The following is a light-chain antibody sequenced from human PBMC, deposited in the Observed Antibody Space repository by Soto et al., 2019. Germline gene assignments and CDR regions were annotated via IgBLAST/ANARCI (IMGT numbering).Light chain of an antibody. CDR2: EVS. Sequence: QSVLTQPPSASGSPGQSVTISCTGTSSDVGGYNYVSWYQQHPGKAPKLMIYEVSKRPSGVPDRFSGSKSGNTASLTISGLQPEDGADYYCSSYTTSNTRQIVFGTGTKVTVL. J-gene: IGLJ1*01. CDR1: SSDVGGYNY. V-gene: IGLV2-8*01. CDR3: SSYTTSNTRQIV.